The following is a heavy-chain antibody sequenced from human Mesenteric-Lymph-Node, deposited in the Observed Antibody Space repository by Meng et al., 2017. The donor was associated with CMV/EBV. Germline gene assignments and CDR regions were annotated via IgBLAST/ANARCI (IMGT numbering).Heavy chain of an antibody. V-gene: IGHV4-30-4*01. CDR2: IYYSGSS. J-gene: IGHJ4*02. Sequence: CTVSGGSITSDDHHWSWIRQSPGRGLEWVGYIYYSGSSYYNPSPKSRLTISVDTAKNQLSLKLNSVTAADTAVYFCARVTPGEYFDYWGQGSLVTVSS. D-gene: IGHD3-10*01. CDR3: ARVTPGEYFDY. CDR1: GGSITSDDHH.